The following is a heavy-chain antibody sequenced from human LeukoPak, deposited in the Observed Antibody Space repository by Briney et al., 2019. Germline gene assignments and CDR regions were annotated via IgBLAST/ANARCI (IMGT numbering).Heavy chain of an antibody. CDR1: GFTFDDYA. Sequence: GGSLRLSCAASGFTFDDYAMHWVRQAPGKGLEWVSGISWNSSSKGYADSVKGRFTISRDNAKNSPYLQMNSLRAGDTALYYCAKGPRNYDFWSGYYFYYFDYWGQGTLVTVSS. CDR3: AKGPRNYDFWSGYYFYYFDY. V-gene: IGHV3-9*01. J-gene: IGHJ4*02. D-gene: IGHD3-3*01. CDR2: ISWNSSSK.